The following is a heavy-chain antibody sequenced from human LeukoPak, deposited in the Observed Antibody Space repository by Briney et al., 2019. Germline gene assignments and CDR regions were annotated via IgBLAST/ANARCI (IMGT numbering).Heavy chain of an antibody. CDR3: ARERPLVGALDL. CDR2: ISSSGSDI. J-gene: IGHJ5*02. D-gene: IGHD2-15*01. V-gene: IGHV3-48*03. CDR1: GFSFNGCE. Sequence: PGGSLRLPCAASGFSFNGCEMNWVRQGPGKGLEWVSLISSSGSDIFYADSVRGRFTVSRDNGKNALFLQMTSLRVEDTGVYYCARERPLVGALDLWGQGTVVTVSS.